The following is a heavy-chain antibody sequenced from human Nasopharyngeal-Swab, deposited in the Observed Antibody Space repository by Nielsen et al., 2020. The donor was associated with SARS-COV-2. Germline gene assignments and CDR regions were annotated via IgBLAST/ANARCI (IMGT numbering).Heavy chain of an antibody. V-gene: IGHV3-53*01. J-gene: IGHJ4*02. Sequence: GESLKISCAASGFTVSSNYMSWVRQAPGKGLEWVSVIYSGGSTYYADSVKGRFTISRHNSKNTLYLQMNSLRAEDTAVYYCAKELTHDYGDYNYWGQGTLVTVSS. CDR2: IYSGGST. CDR3: AKELTHDYGDYNY. CDR1: GFTVSSNY. D-gene: IGHD4-17*01.